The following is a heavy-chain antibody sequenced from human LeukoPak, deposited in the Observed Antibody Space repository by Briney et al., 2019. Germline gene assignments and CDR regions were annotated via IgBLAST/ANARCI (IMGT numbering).Heavy chain of an antibody. CDR1: GFTFSSYG. J-gene: IGHJ4*02. CDR2: IWYDGSNK. Sequence: TGGSLRLSCAASGFTFSSYGMHWVRQAPGMGLEWVAVIWYDGSNKYYADSVKGRFTISRDNSKNTLYLQMNSLRAEDTAVYYCAGSIAVAGTIDYWGQGTLVTVSS. V-gene: IGHV3-33*01. D-gene: IGHD6-19*01. CDR3: AGSIAVAGTIDY.